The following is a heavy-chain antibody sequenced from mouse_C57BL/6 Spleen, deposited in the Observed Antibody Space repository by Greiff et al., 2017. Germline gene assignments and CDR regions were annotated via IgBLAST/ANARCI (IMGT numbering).Heavy chain of an antibody. Sequence: EVQLVESGPGMVKPSQSLSLTCTVTGYSITSGYDWHWIRHFPGNKLEWMGYISYSGSTNYNPSLKSRISITHDTSKNHFFLKLNSVTTEDTATYYCARDAYGSSYGFAYWGQGTLVTVSA. D-gene: IGHD1-1*01. V-gene: IGHV3-1*01. J-gene: IGHJ3*01. CDR2: ISYSGST. CDR1: GYSITSGYD. CDR3: ARDAYGSSYGFAY.